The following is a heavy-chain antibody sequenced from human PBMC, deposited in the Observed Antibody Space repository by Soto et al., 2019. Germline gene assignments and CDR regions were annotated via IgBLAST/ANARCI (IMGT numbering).Heavy chain of an antibody. CDR1: GGTFRNYP. CDR2: IFPLTDIP. V-gene: IGHV1-69*02. CDR3: ARGPLVVLNYFES. J-gene: IGHJ4*02. Sequence: QVQLVQSGTEVKKPGSSVNVSCKASGGTFRNYPINWVRQAPGQGLEWMGSIFPLTDIPDYAQNFQARLTISADKSTSTAYMELSSLTSDDTAMYFCARGPLVVLNYFESWGQGTLVTVSS.